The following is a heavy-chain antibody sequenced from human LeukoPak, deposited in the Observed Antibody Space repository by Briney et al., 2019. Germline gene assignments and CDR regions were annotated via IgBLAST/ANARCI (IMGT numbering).Heavy chain of an antibody. V-gene: IGHV3-66*01. D-gene: IGHD2-2*01. CDR2: IYSGGST. J-gene: IGHJ4*02. CDR3: ARAFGYCSSTSCYYFDY. CDR1: GFTVSSNY. Sequence: PGGSVRLSCAASGFTVSSNYMSWVRQAPGKGLEWVSVIYSGGSTYYADSVKGRFTISRDNSKNTLYLQMNSLRAEDTAVYYCARAFGYCSSTSCYYFDYWGQGTLVTVSS.